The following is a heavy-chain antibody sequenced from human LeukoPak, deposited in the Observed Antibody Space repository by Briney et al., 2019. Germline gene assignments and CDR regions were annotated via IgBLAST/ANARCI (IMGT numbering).Heavy chain of an antibody. Sequence: SETLSLTCNVSGASISSYYWSWIRQPPGKGLEWMGYIYYSGSTKYNPSLKSRVTISVGTSKNQLSLKMRSVTAADTAVYYCARDPGYSYGYGFDDWGQGTLVTVSS. CDR1: GASISSYY. J-gene: IGHJ4*02. CDR2: IYYSGST. V-gene: IGHV4-59*01. D-gene: IGHD5-18*01. CDR3: ARDPGYSYGYGFDD.